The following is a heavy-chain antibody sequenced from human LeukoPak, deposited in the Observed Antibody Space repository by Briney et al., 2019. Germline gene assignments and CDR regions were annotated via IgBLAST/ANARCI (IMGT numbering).Heavy chain of an antibody. V-gene: IGHV1-2*02. CDR1: GYTFTGYY. D-gene: IGHD3-10*01. Sequence: ASVKVSCKASGYTFTGYYMHWVRQAPGQGLEWMGWINPNSGGTNYAQKFQGRVTTTRDTSISTAYMELSRLRSDDTAVYYCARGAYGPGRKPVYYFDYWGQGTLVTVSS. CDR3: ARGAYGPGRKPVYYFDY. J-gene: IGHJ4*02. CDR2: INPNSGGT.